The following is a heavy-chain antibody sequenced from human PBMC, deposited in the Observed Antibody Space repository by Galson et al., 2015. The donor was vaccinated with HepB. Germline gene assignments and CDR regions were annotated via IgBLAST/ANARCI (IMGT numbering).Heavy chain of an antibody. J-gene: IGHJ3*02. Sequence: SVKVSCKASGYTFTNYFVHWVRRAPGQGLEWVAIIHPGGSGPTYAQKFQGRVITTADTSTTTVYMELSSLRSEDTALYYCAREVGDDGYSGAFDIWGQGTMVTVSS. V-gene: IGHV1-46*01. CDR2: IHPGGSGP. D-gene: IGHD4-17*01. CDR1: GYTFTNYF. CDR3: AREVGDDGYSGAFDI.